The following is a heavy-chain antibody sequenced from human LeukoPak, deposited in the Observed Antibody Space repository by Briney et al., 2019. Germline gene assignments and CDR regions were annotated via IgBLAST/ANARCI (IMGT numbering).Heavy chain of an antibody. V-gene: IGHV4-39*01. CDR2: IYYSGST. J-gene: IGHJ4*02. CDR1: GGSISSSSYY. Sequence: PSETLSLTCTVSGGSISSSSYYWRWIRQPPGKGLEWIGSIYYSGSTYYNPSLKSRVTISVDTSKNQFSLKLSSVTAADTAVYYCARVDTAMALLFDYWGQGTLVTVSS. D-gene: IGHD5-18*01. CDR3: ARVDTAMALLFDY.